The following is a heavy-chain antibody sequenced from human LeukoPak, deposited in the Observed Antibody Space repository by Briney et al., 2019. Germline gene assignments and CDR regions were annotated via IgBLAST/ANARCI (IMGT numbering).Heavy chain of an antibody. V-gene: IGHV1-18*01. CDR3: ARDRIAAAGGAY. CDR2: ISAYNGNT. J-gene: IGHJ4*02. Sequence: ASVKVSCKTSGYTFTNYGVSWVRQAPGQGLEWMGWISAYNGNTNYAQKLQGRVTMTTDTSTSTAYMELRSLRSDDTAVYYCARDRIAAAGGAYWGQGTLVTVSS. CDR1: GYTFTNYG. D-gene: IGHD6-13*01.